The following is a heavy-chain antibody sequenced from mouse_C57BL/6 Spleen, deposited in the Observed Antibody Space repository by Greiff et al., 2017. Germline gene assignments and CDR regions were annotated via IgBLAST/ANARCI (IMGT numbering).Heavy chain of an antibody. J-gene: IGHJ3*01. V-gene: IGHV1-19*01. CDR1: GYTFTDYY. Sequence: VQLKQSGPVLVKPGASVKMSCKASGYTFTDYYMNWVKQSHGKSLEWIGVINPYNGGTSYNQKFKGKATLTVDKSSSTAYMELNSLTSEDSAVYYCARKATMVTTGFAYWGQGTLVTVSA. D-gene: IGHD2-1*01. CDR2: INPYNGGT. CDR3: ARKATMVTTGFAY.